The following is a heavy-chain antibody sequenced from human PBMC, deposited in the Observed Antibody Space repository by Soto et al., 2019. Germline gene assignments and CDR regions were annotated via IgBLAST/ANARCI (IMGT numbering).Heavy chain of an antibody. V-gene: IGHV6-1*01. D-gene: IGHD5-12*01. J-gene: IGHJ6*03. CDR3: ARDRVGYSGYDYYYYYYMDV. CDR2: TYYRSKWYN. Sequence: PSQTLSLTCAISGDSVSSNSAAWNWIRQSPSRGLEWLGRTYYRSKWYNDYAVSVKSRITINPDTSKNQFSLQLNSVTPEDTAVYYCARDRVGYSGYDYYYYYYMDVWGKGTTVTVSS. CDR1: GDSVSSNSAA.